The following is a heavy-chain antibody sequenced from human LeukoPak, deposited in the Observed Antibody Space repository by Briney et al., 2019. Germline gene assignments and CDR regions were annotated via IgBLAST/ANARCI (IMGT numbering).Heavy chain of an antibody. D-gene: IGHD1-26*01. Sequence: GGSLRLSCAASGFTITDFYMTWIRQAPGKGLQWVAYISDSGTTVDYADSVKGRFSISRDNTENSLYLQMNSLRVEDTGFYYCARDVGADFWGQGTLVTVSS. CDR3: ARDVGADF. J-gene: IGHJ4*02. CDR2: ISDSGTTV. V-gene: IGHV3-11*04. CDR1: GFTITDFY.